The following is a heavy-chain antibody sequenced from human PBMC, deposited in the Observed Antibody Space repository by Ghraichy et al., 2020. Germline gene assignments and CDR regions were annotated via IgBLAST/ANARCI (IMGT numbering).Heavy chain of an antibody. D-gene: IGHD6-19*01. CDR2: VTRNVIVT. Sequence: GALRLSCSASGFTFSSYALHWVRQAPGKGLEYVSAVTRNVIVTYYADSVKGRFTISKDNSKNTMYLEMSSLRPEDTAMYYCMGDSGWTGAEYFQHWGQGTLVTVSS. CDR3: MGDSGWTGAEYFQH. CDR1: GFTFSSYA. J-gene: IGHJ1*01. V-gene: IGHV3-64D*06.